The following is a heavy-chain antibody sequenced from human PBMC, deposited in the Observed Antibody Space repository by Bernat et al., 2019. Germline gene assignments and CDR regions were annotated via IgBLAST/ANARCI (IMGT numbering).Heavy chain of an antibody. V-gene: IGHV3-7*03. J-gene: IGHJ4*02. Sequence: EVQLVESGGGLVQPGGSLRLSCAASGFTFSSYWMTWVHQAPGKGLEWVANIKQDGREQFYVDSVKGRFTISRDNAKNSLYLQMNSLRAEDTAVYYCARDRLYSSSSSDYWGQGTLVTVSS. CDR2: IKQDGREQ. D-gene: IGHD6-6*01. CDR1: GFTFSSYW. CDR3: ARDRLYSSSSSDY.